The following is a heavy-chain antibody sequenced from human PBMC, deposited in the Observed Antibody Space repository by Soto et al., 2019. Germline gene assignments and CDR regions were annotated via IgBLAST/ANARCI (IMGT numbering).Heavy chain of an antibody. CDR3: ASNTGVTINWFVP. CDR2: MSPNSGNT. V-gene: IGHV1-8*01. D-gene: IGHD4-17*01. Sequence: QVQLVQSGAEGKKPGASVKVSCKASGYTFTSYDINRVRQATGQGLEWMGWMSPNSGNTGYAQKFQGRVSMTRNTATSTAYMELSTLRCEDTAVYYCASNTGVTINWFVPRGPGAQCTVSS. CDR1: GYTFTSYD. J-gene: IGHJ5*02.